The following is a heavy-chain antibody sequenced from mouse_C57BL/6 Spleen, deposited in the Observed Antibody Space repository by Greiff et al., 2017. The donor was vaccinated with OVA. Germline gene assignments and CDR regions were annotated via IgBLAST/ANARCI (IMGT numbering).Heavy chain of an antibody. Sequence: EVQLVESGGGLVQPGGSMKLSCVASGFTFSNYWMNWVRQSPEKGLEWVAQIRLKSDNYATHYAESVKGRFTISRDDSKSSVYLQMNNLRAEDTGIYYCTGGGYYVDWYFDVWGTGTTVTVSS. CDR1: GFTFSNYW. J-gene: IGHJ1*03. D-gene: IGHD2-3*01. CDR2: IRLKSDNYAT. CDR3: TGGGYYVDWYFDV. V-gene: IGHV6-3*01.